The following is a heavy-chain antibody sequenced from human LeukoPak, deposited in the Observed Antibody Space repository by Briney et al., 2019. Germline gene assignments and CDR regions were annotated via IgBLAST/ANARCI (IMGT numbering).Heavy chain of an antibody. D-gene: IGHD3-22*01. V-gene: IGHV3-48*03. CDR3: ARVGYYCDSSGYFDY. CDR1: GFTFSSYE. J-gene: IGHJ4*02. CDR2: ISSSGSTI. Sequence: GGSLRLSCAASGFTFSSYEMNWVRQAPGKGLEWVSYISSSGSTIYYADSVKGRFTISRDNAKNSLYLQMNSLRAEDTAVYYCARVGYYCDSSGYFDYWGQGTLVTVSS.